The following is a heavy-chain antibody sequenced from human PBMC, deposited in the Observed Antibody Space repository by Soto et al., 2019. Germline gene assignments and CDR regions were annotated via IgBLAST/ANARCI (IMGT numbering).Heavy chain of an antibody. CDR2: ISYDGSNK. CDR1: GFTFSSYG. Sequence: GGSLRLSCAASGFTFSSYGMHWVRQAPGKGLEWVAVISYDGSNKYYADSVKGRFTISRDNSKNTLYLQMNSLRAEDTAVYYCAKDLDGNWGQGTLVTVSS. CDR3: AKDLDGN. V-gene: IGHV3-30*18. J-gene: IGHJ4*02.